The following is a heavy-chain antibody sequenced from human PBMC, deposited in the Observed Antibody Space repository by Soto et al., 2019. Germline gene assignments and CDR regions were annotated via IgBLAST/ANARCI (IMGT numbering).Heavy chain of an antibody. CDR1: GGTFSSYA. Sequence: VASVKVSCKASGGTFSSYAISWVRQAPGQGLEWMGGIIPIFGTANYAQKFQGRVTITADESTSTAYMELSSLRSEDTAVYYCARAIDPKDSSSSSPWFDPWGQGTLVTVSS. CDR3: ARAIDPKDSSSSSPWFDP. J-gene: IGHJ5*02. D-gene: IGHD6-6*01. CDR2: IIPIFGTA. V-gene: IGHV1-69*13.